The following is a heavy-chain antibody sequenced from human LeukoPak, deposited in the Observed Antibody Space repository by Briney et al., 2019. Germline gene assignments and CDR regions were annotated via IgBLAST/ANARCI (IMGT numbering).Heavy chain of an antibody. D-gene: IGHD5-18*01. CDR3: ARATWIQRWKLFDY. Sequence: GGSLRLSCAASGFIFSSYAMHWIRQSPGKGLEYVSAIRSNGGDTYYANFVKGRFTISRDNSKNTLYLQMGSLRADDMAVYYCARATWIQRWKLFDYWGQGTLVTVSS. CDR2: IRSNGGDT. J-gene: IGHJ4*02. CDR1: GFIFSSYA. V-gene: IGHV3-64*01.